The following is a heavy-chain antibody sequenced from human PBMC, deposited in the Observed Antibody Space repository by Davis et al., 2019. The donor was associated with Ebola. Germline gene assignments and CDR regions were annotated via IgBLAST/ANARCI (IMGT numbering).Heavy chain of an antibody. CDR3: ARHYYYASRDF. V-gene: IGHV5-10-1*01. D-gene: IGHD3-22*01. Sequence: GESLKISCKGSGYSFNNYWIGWVRQMPGKGLEWMGMIDPSDSYTNYSPSFQGHVTISADKSISTAYLQWSSLKASETAMYSCARHYYYASRDFWGQGTLVTVSS. CDR1: GYSFNNYW. J-gene: IGHJ4*02. CDR2: IDPSDSYT.